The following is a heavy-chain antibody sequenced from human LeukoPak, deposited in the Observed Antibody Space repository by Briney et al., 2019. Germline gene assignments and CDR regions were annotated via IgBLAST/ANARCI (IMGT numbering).Heavy chain of an antibody. J-gene: IGHJ5*02. CDR2: ISAYNGNT. CDR1: GYTFTSYG. CDR3: ARFSIPANWFDP. D-gene: IGHD6-25*01. V-gene: IGHV1-18*01. Sequence: ASVKVSCKASGYTFTSYGISGVRQAPGQGLEWMGWISAYNGNTNYAQNLQGRVTMTTDTSTRIAYMELRSLGSDDTAIYYCARFSIPANWFDPWGQGTLVTVSS.